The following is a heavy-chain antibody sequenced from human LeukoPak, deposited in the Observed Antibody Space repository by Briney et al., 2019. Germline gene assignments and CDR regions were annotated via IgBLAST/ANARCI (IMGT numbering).Heavy chain of an antibody. CDR3: ARGQKPHQSRFHGFDP. CDR2: IYYSGST. CDR1: GGSISSYY. J-gene: IGHJ5*02. Sequence: SETLSLTCTVSGGSISSYYWSWSRQPPGKGLEWIGYIYYSGSTNYNPSLKSRVTISVDTSKNQFSLKLSSVTAADTAVYYCARGQKPHQSRFHGFDPWGQGTLVTVSS. V-gene: IGHV4-59*01.